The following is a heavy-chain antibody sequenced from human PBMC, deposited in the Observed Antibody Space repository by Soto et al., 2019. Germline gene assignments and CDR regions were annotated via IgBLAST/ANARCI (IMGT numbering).Heavy chain of an antibody. Sequence: GESLKISCKGSGYSFTSYWIGWVRQMPGKGLEWMGIIYPGDSDTRYSPSFQGQVTISADKSISTAYLQWSSLKASDAAMYYCASQEMATKNVDAFDIWGKGTMVTVS. V-gene: IGHV5-51*01. CDR1: GYSFTSYW. J-gene: IGHJ3*02. CDR2: IYPGDSDT. CDR3: ASQEMATKNVDAFDI. D-gene: IGHD5-12*01.